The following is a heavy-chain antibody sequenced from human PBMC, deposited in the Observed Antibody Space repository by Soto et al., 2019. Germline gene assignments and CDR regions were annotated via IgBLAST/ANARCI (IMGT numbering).Heavy chain of an antibody. J-gene: IGHJ5*02. Sequence: QAQVVQSGAEARAPGASVKVSCKASGYIFTSYYIHWVRQAPGQGLEYLGVAYPHAATTFVAQKFQGRITVTMDTSTSTVHMELTSLLPEDTAVYYCARERERAYYFDPWGQGTLVTVSS. CDR3: ARERERAYYFDP. V-gene: IGHV1-46*03. D-gene: IGHD2-8*01. CDR2: AYPHAATT. CDR1: GYIFTSYY.